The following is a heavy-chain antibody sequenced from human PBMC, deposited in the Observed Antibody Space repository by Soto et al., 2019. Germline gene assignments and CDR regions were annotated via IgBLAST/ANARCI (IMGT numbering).Heavy chain of an antibody. CDR1: GGTFNSYA. D-gene: IGHD1-1*01. Sequence: QVQLVQSGAEVKMPGSSVKVSCKASGGTFNSYAIDWVRQAPGQGLEWMGGIIPIFGTTNYPQKLQGRVKLTADXPXRXAXXELTTLRSEDTAVYYCARGIVTGSEYNYSYYGMDVWGQGTTVTVSS. V-gene: IGHV1-69*12. CDR3: ARGIVTGSEYNYSYYGMDV. J-gene: IGHJ6*02. CDR2: IIPIFGTT.